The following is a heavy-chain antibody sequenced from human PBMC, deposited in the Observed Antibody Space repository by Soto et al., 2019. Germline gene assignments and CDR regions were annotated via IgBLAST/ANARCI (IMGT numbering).Heavy chain of an antibody. Sequence: GGSLRLSCAASGFTFSSYAMHWVRQAPGKGLEWVAVISYDGSNKYYADSVKGRFTISRDNSKNTLYLQMNSLRAEDTDVYYCARDYSAIITGTIYFYFGYWGQGTLGTVSS. CDR3: ARDYSAIITGTIYFYFGY. J-gene: IGHJ4*02. CDR2: ISYDGSNK. V-gene: IGHV3-30-3*01. CDR1: GFTFSSYA. D-gene: IGHD1-20*01.